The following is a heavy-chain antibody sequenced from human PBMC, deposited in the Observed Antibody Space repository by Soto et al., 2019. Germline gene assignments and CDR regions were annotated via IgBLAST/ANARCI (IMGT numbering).Heavy chain of an antibody. D-gene: IGHD6-13*01. J-gene: IGHJ4*02. CDR2: ISDDGSNK. CDR1: GFTFTNYA. CDR3: ARDHFAISWSYFDY. Sequence: PGGSLRLSCAVSGFTFTNYAMHWVRQAPGKGLEWVAVISDDGSNKKYADSVKGRFTISRDNSKNTMYMQMNSLRAEDTALYYCARDHFAISWSYFDYWGQGTLVTVSS. V-gene: IGHV3-30-3*01.